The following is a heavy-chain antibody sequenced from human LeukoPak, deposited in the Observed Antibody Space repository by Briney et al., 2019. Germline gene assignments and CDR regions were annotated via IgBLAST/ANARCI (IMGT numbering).Heavy chain of an antibody. CDR2: ISYDGSNK. CDR3: AKDPARGQLGIFDY. D-gene: IGHD6-6*01. Sequence: GGSLRLSCAASGFTFSSYAMSWVRQAPGKGLEWVAVISYDGSNKYYADSVRGRFTISRDNSRNTLYMQMNSLRVEDTAVYYCAKDPARGQLGIFDYWGQGVLVTVSS. CDR1: GFTFSSYA. V-gene: IGHV3-30-3*01. J-gene: IGHJ4*02.